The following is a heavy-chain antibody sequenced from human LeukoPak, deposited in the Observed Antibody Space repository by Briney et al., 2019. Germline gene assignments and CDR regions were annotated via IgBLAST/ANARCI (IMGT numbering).Heavy chain of an antibody. V-gene: IGHV3-30*18. CDR3: AKPHNHPKYCSGGSCYYYYYGMDV. CDR1: GFTFSSYG. CDR2: ISYDGSNK. Sequence: GGSLRLSCAASGFTFSSYGMHWVRQAPGKGLEWVAVISYDGSNKYYADSVKGRFTISRDNSKNTLYLQMNSLRAEDTAVYYCAKPHNHPKYCSGGSCYYYYYGMDVWGQGTTVTVSS. D-gene: IGHD2-15*01. J-gene: IGHJ6*02.